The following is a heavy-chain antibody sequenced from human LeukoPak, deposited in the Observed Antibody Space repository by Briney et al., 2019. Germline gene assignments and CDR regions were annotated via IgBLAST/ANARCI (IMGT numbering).Heavy chain of an antibody. CDR1: GGSISSYY. CDR2: IYYSGST. CDR3: ATLRIYDYVEGFDI. J-gene: IGHJ3*02. V-gene: IGHV4-59*01. Sequence: SETLSLTCTVSGGSISSYYWSWIRQPPGKGLEWIGYIYYSGSTNYNPSLKSRVTISVDTSKNQFSLKLSSVTAADTAVYYCATLRIYDYVEGFDIWGQGTMVTVSS. D-gene: IGHD3-16*01.